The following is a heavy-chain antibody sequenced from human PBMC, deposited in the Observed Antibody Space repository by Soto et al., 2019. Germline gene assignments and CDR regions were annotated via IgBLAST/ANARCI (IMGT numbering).Heavy chain of an antibody. CDR1: GFTFSGSA. J-gene: IGHJ5*02. V-gene: IGHV3-73*01. CDR2: IRSKANNYAT. Sequence: PGGSLRLSCAASGFTFSGSAMHWVRQASGKGLEWVGRIRSKANNYATAYAASLKGRFTISRDDSKNTAYLQMNSLKSEDTAVYYCARWAPTDSFDPWGQGTLVTVSS. CDR3: ARWAPTDSFDP.